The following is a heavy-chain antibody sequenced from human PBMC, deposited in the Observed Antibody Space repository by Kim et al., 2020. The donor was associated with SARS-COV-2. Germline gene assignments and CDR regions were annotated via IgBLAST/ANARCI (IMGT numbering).Heavy chain of an antibody. D-gene: IGHD6-6*01. CDR1: GFTFSDYY. V-gene: IGHV3-11*06. Sequence: GGSLRLSCAASGFTFSDYYMSWIRQAPGKGLEWVSYISSSSSYTNYADSVKGRFTISRDNAKNSLYLQMNSLRAEDTAVYYCARSAFHIAARPGPIEYTGSNNWFDPWGQGTLVTVSS. CDR2: ISSSSSYT. CDR3: ARSAFHIAARPGPIEYTGSNNWFDP. J-gene: IGHJ5*02.